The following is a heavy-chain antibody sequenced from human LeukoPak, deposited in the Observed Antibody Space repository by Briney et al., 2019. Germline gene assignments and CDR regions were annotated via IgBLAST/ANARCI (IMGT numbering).Heavy chain of an antibody. Sequence: PGGSLRLSCVGSGFTFSNFWMHWVRQAPGKGPVWVSRISNNGITTTDADSVRGRFTISRDNAKNTLYLQMNSLRAEDTAVYYCARDAVDTANAVWGQGTTVTVSS. J-gene: IGHJ6*02. CDR3: ARDAVDTANAV. D-gene: IGHD5-18*01. CDR2: ISNNGITT. V-gene: IGHV3-74*03. CDR1: GFTFSNFW.